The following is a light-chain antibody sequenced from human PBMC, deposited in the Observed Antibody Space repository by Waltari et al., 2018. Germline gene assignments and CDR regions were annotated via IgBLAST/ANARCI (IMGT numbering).Light chain of an antibody. CDR2: EVS. Sequence: QSALTQPASVSGSPGQSITISCTGTSRDVGARKLVSWYQQHPGEVPKLMIYEVSEPPSGVSSRLSGSGSGNSAALTISGRRAEDKADYYCCSYGGGTAVVVFVGWTKLTVL. V-gene: IGLV2-23*02. J-gene: IGLJ2*01. CDR3: CSYGGGTAVVV. CDR1: SRDVGARKL.